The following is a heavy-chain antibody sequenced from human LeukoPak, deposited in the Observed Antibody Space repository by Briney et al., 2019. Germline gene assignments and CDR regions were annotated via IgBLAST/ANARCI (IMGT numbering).Heavy chain of an antibody. CDR1: GGTFSSYA. CDR3: ASLAVAGTGYYFDY. J-gene: IGHJ4*02. D-gene: IGHD6-19*01. Sequence: ASVKVSCKASGGTFSSYAISWVRQAPGQGLEWMGGINPIFGTANYAQKFQGRVTITADESMSTAYMELSSLRSEDTAVYYCASLAVAGTGYYFDYWGQGTLVTVSS. CDR2: INPIFGTA. V-gene: IGHV1-69*13.